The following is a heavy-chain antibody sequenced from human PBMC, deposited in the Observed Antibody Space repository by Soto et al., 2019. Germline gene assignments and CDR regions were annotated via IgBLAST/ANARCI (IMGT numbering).Heavy chain of an antibody. Sequence: GGSLRLSCAASGFTFSSYSMNWVRQAPGKGLEWVSYISSSSSTIYYADSVKGRFTISRDNAKNSLYLQMNSLRDEDTAVDYCAGGDYYDSSEGGYWGQGTLVTVSS. D-gene: IGHD3-22*01. CDR2: ISSSSSTI. V-gene: IGHV3-48*02. CDR1: GFTFSSYS. J-gene: IGHJ4*02. CDR3: AGGDYYDSSEGGY.